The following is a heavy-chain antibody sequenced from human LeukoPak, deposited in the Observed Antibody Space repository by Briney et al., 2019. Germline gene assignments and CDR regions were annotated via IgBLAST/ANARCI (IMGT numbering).Heavy chain of an antibody. CDR3: AREPATYGYGDYVGLNY. D-gene: IGHD4-17*01. Sequence: GGSLRLSCAASGFTFSSYSMNWVRQAPGKGLEWVSYISSSSSTIYYADSVKGRFTISRDNAKNSLYLQMNSLRAEDTAVYYCAREPATYGYGDYVGLNYWGQGTLVTVSS. CDR2: ISSSSSTI. V-gene: IGHV3-48*01. J-gene: IGHJ4*02. CDR1: GFTFSSYS.